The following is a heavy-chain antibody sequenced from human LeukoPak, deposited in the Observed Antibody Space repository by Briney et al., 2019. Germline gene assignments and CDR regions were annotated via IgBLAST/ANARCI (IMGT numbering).Heavy chain of an antibody. Sequence: ASVKVSCKASGYTFTDYYIHWVRQAPGQGLEWTGRISPNSGGTNYAQKFQGRVTMTRDTSISTAYMELSGLRSDDTAVYYCANSSAAAYYFDYWGQGTLVTVSS. CDR2: ISPNSGGT. CDR1: GYTFTDYY. V-gene: IGHV1-2*06. J-gene: IGHJ4*02. D-gene: IGHD2-15*01. CDR3: ANSSAAAYYFDY.